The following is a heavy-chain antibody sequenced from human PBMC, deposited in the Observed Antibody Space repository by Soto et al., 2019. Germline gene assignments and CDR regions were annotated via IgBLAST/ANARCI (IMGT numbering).Heavy chain of an antibody. V-gene: IGHV3-9*03. J-gene: IGHJ5*02. CDR2: ISWNSGSI. Sequence: EVQLVESGGGLVQPGRSLRLSCAASGFTFDDYAMHWVRQAPGKGLEWVSGISWNSGSIGYADSVKGRFTISRDNAKNSLYLQMNSLRAEDMALYYCAKDISGIAAAGGWFDPWGQGTLVTVSS. D-gene: IGHD6-13*01. CDR3: AKDISGIAAAGGWFDP. CDR1: GFTFDDYA.